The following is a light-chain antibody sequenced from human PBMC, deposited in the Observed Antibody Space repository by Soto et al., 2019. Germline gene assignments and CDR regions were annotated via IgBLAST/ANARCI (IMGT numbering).Light chain of an antibody. CDR3: QQYNRYSRT. Sequence: DIKMTQAPSTLSAYVGDRVTITCRASQSISSWLAWYQQKPGKAPKLLIYAASSLQSGVPSRFSGSGSGTEFTLTISGLQPDDFATYYCQQYNRYSRTFGQGTKVDVK. V-gene: IGKV1-5*01. CDR1: QSISSW. J-gene: IGKJ1*01. CDR2: AAS.